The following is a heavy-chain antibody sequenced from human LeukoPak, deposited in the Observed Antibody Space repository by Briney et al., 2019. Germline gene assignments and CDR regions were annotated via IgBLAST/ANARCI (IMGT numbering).Heavy chain of an antibody. D-gene: IGHD5-12*01. Sequence: PSETLSLTCTVSGGSISSYYWSWLRQPPGKGLEWIGYIYYSGSTNYNPSLKSRVTISVDTSKNQFSLKLSSVTAADTAVYYCARDRGPYSGYDSYYFDYWGQGTLVTVSS. V-gene: IGHV4-59*12. J-gene: IGHJ4*02. CDR3: ARDRGPYSGYDSYYFDY. CDR1: GGSISSYY. CDR2: IYYSGST.